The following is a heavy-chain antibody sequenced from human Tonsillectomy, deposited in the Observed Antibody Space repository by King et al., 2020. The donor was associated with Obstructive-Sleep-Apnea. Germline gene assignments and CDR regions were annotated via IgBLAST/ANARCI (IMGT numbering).Heavy chain of an antibody. Sequence: VQLVESGAEVKKPGSSVKVSCRASGGTFSSYGINWVRQAPGQGLEWMGRIIPIPATPNYGQEFQGRVTITADKSTRTAYMELSSLRSEVTAVYYCARDHGRNGFGFDYWGQGTLVTVSS. D-gene: IGHD1-1*01. V-gene: IGHV1-69*09. J-gene: IGHJ4*02. CDR3: ARDHGRNGFGFDY. CDR1: GGTFSSYG. CDR2: IIPIPATP.